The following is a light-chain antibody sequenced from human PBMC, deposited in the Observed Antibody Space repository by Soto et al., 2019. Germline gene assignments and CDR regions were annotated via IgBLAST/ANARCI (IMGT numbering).Light chain of an antibody. J-gene: IGLJ1*01. CDR2: GVT. CDR3: CSFAGSYSYV. Sequence: QSALTQPASVSGSPGQSITISCTGTSSDIGAYNYVSWYQQYPGKAPKLMIYGVTNRPSGVSNRFSGSKTGNTASLTISGLQAEDEADYSCCSFAGSYSYVFGTGTKVTVL. V-gene: IGLV2-14*01. CDR1: SSDIGAYNY.